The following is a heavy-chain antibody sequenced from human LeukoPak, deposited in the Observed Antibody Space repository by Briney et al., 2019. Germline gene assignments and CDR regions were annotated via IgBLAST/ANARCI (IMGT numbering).Heavy chain of an antibody. CDR1: GFTFSSYD. J-gene: IGHJ3*02. D-gene: IGHD5/OR15-5a*01. CDR3: ARGPTSVGAFDI. CDR2: IGTAGDT. V-gene: IGHV3-13*04. Sequence: PGGSLRLSCAASGFTFSSYDMHWVRQATGKGLEWVSAIGTAGDTYYPGSVKGRFTISRENAKNSLYLQMNSLRAGDTAVYYCARGPTSVGAFDIWGQGTMVTVSS.